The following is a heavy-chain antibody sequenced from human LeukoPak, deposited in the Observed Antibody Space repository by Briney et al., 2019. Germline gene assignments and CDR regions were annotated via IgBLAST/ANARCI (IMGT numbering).Heavy chain of an antibody. CDR3: AGGIAVAGTGFFDY. Sequence: GGSLGLSCAASGFTFSDYYMNWIRQAPGKGLEWISTISRSSSYTNYADSVKGRFSISRDNAKNSLYLQMNSLGAEDTAVYYCAGGIAVAGTGFFDYWGQGTLVTVSS. CDR1: GFTFSDYY. V-gene: IGHV3-11*03. D-gene: IGHD6-19*01. J-gene: IGHJ4*02. CDR2: ISRSSSYT.